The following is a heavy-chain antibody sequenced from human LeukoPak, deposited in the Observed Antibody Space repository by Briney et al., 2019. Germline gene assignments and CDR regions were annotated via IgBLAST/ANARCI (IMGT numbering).Heavy chain of an antibody. CDR2: ISDDGINK. CDR1: RFXFSTYG. V-gene: IGHV3-30*03. J-gene: IGHJ6*02. CDR3: ARDSDGMSV. Sequence: PGGSLRLSCAASRFXFSTYGMHWVRQAPGKGLEWVALISDDGINKYYADSVKGRFTISRDNSKSTLYLQMNSLRAEDTAVYYCARDSDGMSVWGLGTTVTVSS.